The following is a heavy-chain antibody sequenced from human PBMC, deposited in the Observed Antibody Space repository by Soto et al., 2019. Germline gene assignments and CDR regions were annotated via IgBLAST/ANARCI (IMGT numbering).Heavy chain of an antibody. CDR1: GFTFRTYT. D-gene: IGHD3-10*01. CDR2: IRGFSPYT. V-gene: IGHV3-21*01. CDR3: ARDRGYDAHDYYYNAMDV. J-gene: IGHJ6*02. Sequence: PGGSLRLSCISSGFTFRTYTMNWVRQAPGKGLEWVSGIRGFSPYTFYAESVKGRFTISRDNAKNSLYLQMDSLRAEDTAVYYCARDRGYDAHDYYYNAMDVWGQGITVTVSS.